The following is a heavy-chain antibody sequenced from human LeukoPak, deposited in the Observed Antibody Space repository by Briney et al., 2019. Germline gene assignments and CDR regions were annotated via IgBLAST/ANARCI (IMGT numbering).Heavy chain of an antibody. CDR2: IDRDGNVK. Sequence: PGGSLRLSCAASGFTFRSYWMTWVRQTPGKGLEFVANIDRDGNVKNYVGSVKGRSTISRDNAKNSLYLQMNSLRVDDTAMYYCARDPGSSSFDYWGQGSLVTVSS. D-gene: IGHD6-13*01. J-gene: IGHJ4*02. CDR1: GFTFRSYW. V-gene: IGHV3-7*01. CDR3: ARDPGSSSFDY.